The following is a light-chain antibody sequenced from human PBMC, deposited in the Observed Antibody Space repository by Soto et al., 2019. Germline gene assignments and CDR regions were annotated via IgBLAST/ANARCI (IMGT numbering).Light chain of an antibody. J-gene: IGKJ4*01. CDR2: GAS. Sequence: EIVLTQSPGTLSLSPGERAALSCRASQRVSSSYLAWYQQKPGQAPRLLIYGASSRATGIPDMFSGSVSGTDFTLTISRLEPEDFAVYYCQQYGSSPLTFGGGTTVEIK. CDR3: QQYGSSPLT. V-gene: IGKV3-20*01. CDR1: QRVSSSY.